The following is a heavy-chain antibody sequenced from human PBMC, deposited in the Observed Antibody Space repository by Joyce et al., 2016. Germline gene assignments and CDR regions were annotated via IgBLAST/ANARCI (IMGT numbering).Heavy chain of an antibody. D-gene: IGHD3-16*01. J-gene: IGHJ3*02. CDR3: ARERGGGMSAFDI. V-gene: IGHV3-13*05. Sequence: EVQLVEAGGALVQPGGSLRLSCAASGFTFSAYEIHWVRQTTGKGLGWVSAIGTPGDPYYAGSVKGRFTISRENAKSSLFLQMNSLRAEDTAVYYCARERGGGMSAFDIWGQGTMVTVSS. CDR1: GFTFSAYE. CDR2: IGTPGDP.